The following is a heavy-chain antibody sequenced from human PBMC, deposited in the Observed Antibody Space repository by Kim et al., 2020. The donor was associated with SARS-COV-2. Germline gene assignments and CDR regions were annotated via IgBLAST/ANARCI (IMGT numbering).Heavy chain of an antibody. J-gene: IGHJ5*02. CDR1: GFTFSSYW. D-gene: IGHD6-19*01. V-gene: IGHV3-7*03. Sequence: GGSLRLSCAASGFTFSSYWMSWVRQAPGKGLEWVANIKQDGSEKYYVDSVKGRFTISRDNAKNSLYLQMNSLRAEDTAVYYCARDQSVAGGNWFDPWGQGTLVTVSS. CDR2: IKQDGSEK. CDR3: ARDQSVAGGNWFDP.